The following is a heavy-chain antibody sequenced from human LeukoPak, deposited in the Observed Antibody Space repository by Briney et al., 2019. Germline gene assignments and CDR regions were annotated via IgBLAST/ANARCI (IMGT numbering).Heavy chain of an antibody. Sequence: GGTLRLSCAASGFTFSISVMSWVRQTPGKGLEWVAAITGSGGSTYYADSVKGRFTISRDYSKSTLYLQMNSLRAEDTAIYYCAKEPCSSGRGPFDYWGQGTLVTVSS. CDR1: GFTFSISV. CDR2: ITGSGGST. CDR3: AKEPCSSGRGPFDY. D-gene: IGHD6-19*01. J-gene: IGHJ4*02. V-gene: IGHV3-23*01.